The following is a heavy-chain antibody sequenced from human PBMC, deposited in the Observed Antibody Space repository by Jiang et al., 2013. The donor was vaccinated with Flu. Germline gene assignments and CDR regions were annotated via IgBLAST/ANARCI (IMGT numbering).Heavy chain of an antibody. CDR3: ARDSAGDYYFDS. V-gene: IGHV3-33*01. J-gene: IGHJ4*02. Sequence: VQLVESGGGVVQPGRSLRLSCTASGFTFSTYGMHWVRQAPGKGLEWVAVIWFDGSNKYYADSVKGRFTISRDNSKNMLHLQMNSLRAEDTAVYYCARDSAGDYYFDSWGQGTLVTVSS. CDR1: GFTFSTYG. CDR2: IWFDGSNK.